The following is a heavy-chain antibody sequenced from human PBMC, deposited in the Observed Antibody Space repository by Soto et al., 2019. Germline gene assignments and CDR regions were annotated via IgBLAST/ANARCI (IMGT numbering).Heavy chain of an antibody. D-gene: IGHD2-2*01. V-gene: IGHV1-18*01. CDR1: GYTFTSYG. Sequence: ASVKVSCKASGYTFTSYGISWVRQAPGQGLEWMGWISAYNGNTNYAQKLQGRVTMTTDTSTSTAYMELRSLRSDDTAVYYCARNDYIVVVPAENNWFDPWGQGTLVTVSS. J-gene: IGHJ5*02. CDR3: ARNDYIVVVPAENNWFDP. CDR2: ISAYNGNT.